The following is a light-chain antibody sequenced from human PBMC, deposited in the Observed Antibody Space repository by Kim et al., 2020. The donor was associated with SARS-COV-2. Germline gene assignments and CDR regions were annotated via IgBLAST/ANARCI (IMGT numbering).Light chain of an antibody. CDR2: EAS. CDR1: QSVGSS. CDR3: QKSSKWV. Sequence: EVVLTQSPATLSLSPGERATLSCRASQSVGSSLVWYQQKPGQAPRLLMYEASNRATGIPARFSGSGSGTDFTLTINSLEPEDSALYYCQKSSKWVFGGGTKVDIK. V-gene: IGKV3-11*01. J-gene: IGKJ4*01.